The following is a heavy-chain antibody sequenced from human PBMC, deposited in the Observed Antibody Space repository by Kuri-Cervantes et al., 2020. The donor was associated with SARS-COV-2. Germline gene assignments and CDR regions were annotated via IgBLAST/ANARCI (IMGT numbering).Heavy chain of an antibody. D-gene: IGHD3-22*01. CDR2: IRSKANSYAT. CDR1: GFTFGGSA. Sequence: GGSLRLSCAASGFTFGGSAMHWVRQASGKGLEWVGRIRSKANSYATAYAASVKGRFTISRDDSKNTAYLQMNSLKTEDTAVYHCTTTYYCDSSGYPAFDYWGQGTLVTVSS. V-gene: IGHV3-73*01. CDR3: TTTYYCDSSGYPAFDY. J-gene: IGHJ4*02.